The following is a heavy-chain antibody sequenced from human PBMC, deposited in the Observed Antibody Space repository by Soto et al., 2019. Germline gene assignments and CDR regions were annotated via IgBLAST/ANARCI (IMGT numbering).Heavy chain of an antibody. J-gene: IGHJ4*02. CDR2: ISGSGGST. D-gene: IGHD3-10*01. V-gene: IGHV3-23*01. CDR3: AKDFYYGSGDRPDFSDY. Sequence: PGGSLRLSCAASGFTFSSYAMSWVRQAPGKGLEWVSAISGSGGSTYYADSVKGRFTISRDNSKNTLYLQMNSLRAEDTAVYYCAKDFYYGSGDRPDFSDYWGQGTLVTVSS. CDR1: GFTFSSYA.